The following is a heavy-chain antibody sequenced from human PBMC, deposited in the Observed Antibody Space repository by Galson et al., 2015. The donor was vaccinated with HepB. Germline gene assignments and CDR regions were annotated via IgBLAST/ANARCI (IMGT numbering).Heavy chain of an antibody. V-gene: IGHV1-69*13. CDR1: GGTFSSYA. Sequence: SVKVSCKASGGTFSSYAISWVRQAPGQGLEWMGGIIPIFGTANYAQKFQGRVTITADESTSTAYMELSSLRSEDTAVYYCASALWFGPGDYYYYYGMDVWGQGTTVTVSS. CDR2: IIPIFGTA. J-gene: IGHJ6*02. CDR3: ASALWFGPGDYYYYYGMDV. D-gene: IGHD3-10*01.